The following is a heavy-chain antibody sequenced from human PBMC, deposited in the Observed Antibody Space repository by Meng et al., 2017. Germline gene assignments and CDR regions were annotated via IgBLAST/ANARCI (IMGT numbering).Heavy chain of an antibody. V-gene: IGHV4-34*01. CDR2: INHSGST. D-gene: IGHD2-21*02. J-gene: IGHJ4*02. CDR1: GGSFSGYY. Sequence: QVQLQQWGAGLLKPSETLSRTCAVYGGSFSGYYWSWIRQPPGKGLEWIGEINHSGSTNYNPSLKSRVTISVDTSKNQFSLKLSSVTAADTAVYYCARVGKVVTAPLTYWGQGTLVTVSS. CDR3: ARVGKVVTAPLTY.